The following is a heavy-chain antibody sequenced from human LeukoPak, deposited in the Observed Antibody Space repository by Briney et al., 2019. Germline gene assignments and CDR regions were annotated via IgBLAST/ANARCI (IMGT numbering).Heavy chain of an antibody. CDR2: IYTSGST. CDR3: ARGGVVVAATRRNAFDI. CDR1: GGSISGYY. D-gene: IGHD2-15*01. V-gene: IGHV4-4*09. J-gene: IGHJ3*02. Sequence: SETLSLTCTVSGGSISGYYWSWIRQPPGKGLEWIGYIYTSGSTNYNPSLKSRVTISVDTSKNQFSLKLSSVTAADTAVYYCARGGVVVAATRRNAFDIWGQGTMVTVSS.